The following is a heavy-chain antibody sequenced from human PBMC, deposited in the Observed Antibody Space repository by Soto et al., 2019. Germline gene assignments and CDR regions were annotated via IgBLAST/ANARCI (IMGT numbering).Heavy chain of an antibody. J-gene: IGHJ4*02. CDR2: ISGSGGST. V-gene: IGHV3-23*01. CDR3: AKDPEYSSSFDY. CDR1: GFTFSSYA. Sequence: GGSLRLSCAASGFTFSSYAMSWVRQAPGKGLEWVSAISGSGGSTYYADSVKGRFTISRDNSKNTLYLQMNSRRAEDTAVYYCAKDPEYSSSFDYWGQGTLVTVSS. D-gene: IGHD6-6*01.